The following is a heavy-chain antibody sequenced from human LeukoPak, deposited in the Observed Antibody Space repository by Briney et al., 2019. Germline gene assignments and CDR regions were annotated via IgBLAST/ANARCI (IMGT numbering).Heavy chain of an antibody. J-gene: IGHJ3*02. D-gene: IGHD3-22*01. V-gene: IGHV4-59*01. CDR1: GASISSSY. CDR3: VRGNYDNRGYSNAFDI. Sequence: SETLSLTCTVSGASISSSYWSWIRQPPGERLERIGFIYYNGNTNSNPSLKSRVTISADTSKNQFSLKLTSVTAADTAVYYCVRGNYDNRGYSNAFDIWGQGTMVTVSS. CDR2: IYYNGNT.